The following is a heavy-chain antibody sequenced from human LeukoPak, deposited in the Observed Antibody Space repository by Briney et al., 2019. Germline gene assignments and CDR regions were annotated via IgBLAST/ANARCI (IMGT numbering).Heavy chain of an antibody. Sequence: ASVKVSCKASGGTFSSSAISWVRQAPGQGLEWMGRIIPIFGTANYAQKFQGRVTITTDESTSTAYMELSSLRSEDTAVYYCARVGRPYYYDSSGYYAYFDYWGQGTLVTVSS. D-gene: IGHD3-22*01. CDR1: GGTFSSSA. CDR3: ARVGRPYYYDSSGYYAYFDY. CDR2: IIPIFGTA. J-gene: IGHJ4*02. V-gene: IGHV1-69*05.